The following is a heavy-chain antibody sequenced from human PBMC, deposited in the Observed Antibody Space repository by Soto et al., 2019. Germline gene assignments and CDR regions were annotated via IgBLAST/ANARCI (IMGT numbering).Heavy chain of an antibody. CDR1: GGSISSSSYY. V-gene: IGHV4-39*01. J-gene: IGHJ4*02. Sequence: SETLSLTCTVSGGSISSSSYYWGWIRQPPGKGLEWIGSIYYSGSTYYNPSLKSRVTISVDTSKNQFSLKLSYVTAADTAVYYCARHGADYGDYAVDYWGQGTLVTVSS. CDR2: IYYSGST. CDR3: ARHGADYGDYAVDY. D-gene: IGHD4-17*01.